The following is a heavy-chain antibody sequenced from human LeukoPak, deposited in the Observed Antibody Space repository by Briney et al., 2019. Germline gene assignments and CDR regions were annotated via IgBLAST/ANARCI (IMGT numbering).Heavy chain of an antibody. D-gene: IGHD3-10*01. J-gene: IGHJ4*02. CDR3: ARTYYYGSGSYYNGADFDY. V-gene: IGHV3-23*01. CDR1: GFSFSSFA. CDR2: ITGSGSNT. Sequence: GGSLRLSCAASGFSFSSFAMSWVRQAPRKGLEWVSAITGSGSNTYYADSVKGRFTISRDNAKNSLYLRMNSLRAEDTAVYYCARTYYYGSGSYYNGADFDYWGQGTLVTASS.